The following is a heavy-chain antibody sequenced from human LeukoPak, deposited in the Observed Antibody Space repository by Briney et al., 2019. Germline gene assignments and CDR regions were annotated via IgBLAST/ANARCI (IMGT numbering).Heavy chain of an antibody. CDR2: IYYSGST. V-gene: IGHV4-59*01. Sequence: TSETLSLTCTVSGGPISSYYWSWIRQPPGKGLEWIGYIYYSGSTNYNPSLKSRVTISEDTSKNQFSLKLSSVTAADTAVYYCARDHSSWFDPWGQGTLVTVSS. CDR3: ARDHSSWFDP. J-gene: IGHJ5*02. CDR1: GGPISSYY. D-gene: IGHD5-18*01.